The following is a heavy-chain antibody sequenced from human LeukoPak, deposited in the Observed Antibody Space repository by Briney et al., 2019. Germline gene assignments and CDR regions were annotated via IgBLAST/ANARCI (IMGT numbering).Heavy chain of an antibody. J-gene: IGHJ3*02. CDR2: ISSSGSTI. CDR3: ARDLGCSSTSCYEYAFDI. Sequence: GGSLRLSCAASGFTFSDYYMSWIRQAPGKGLEWVSYISSSGSTIYYADSVKGRFTISRDNAKNSLYLQMNSLRAEDTAVYYCARDLGCSSTSCYEYAFDIWGQGTMVTVSS. CDR1: GFTFSDYY. D-gene: IGHD2-2*01. V-gene: IGHV3-11*01.